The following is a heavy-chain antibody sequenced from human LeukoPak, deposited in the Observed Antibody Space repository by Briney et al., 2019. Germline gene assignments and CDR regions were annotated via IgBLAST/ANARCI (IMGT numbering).Heavy chain of an antibody. D-gene: IGHD3-3*01. CDR1: GGTFSSYA. Sequence: ASVKVSCKASGGTFSSYAISWVRQAPGQGLEWMGWINPNSGGTNYAQKFQGRVTMTRDTSISTAYMELSRLRSDDTAVYYCASGIRGVVTLDYWGQGTLVTVSS. J-gene: IGHJ4*02. V-gene: IGHV1-2*02. CDR3: ASGIRGVVTLDY. CDR2: INPNSGGT.